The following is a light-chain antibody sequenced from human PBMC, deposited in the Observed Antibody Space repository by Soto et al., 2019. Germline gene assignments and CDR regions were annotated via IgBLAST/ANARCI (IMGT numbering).Light chain of an antibody. CDR2: DAS. J-gene: IGKJ5*01. CDR1: QSVSSF. V-gene: IGKV3-11*01. CDR3: QHHSNWPIT. Sequence: EIMLTQSPATLSLSPGERATLSCRASQSVSSFLAWYKQKPGQAPRLLIYDASNRATGIPARFSGTGSGTEFTLTISSLEPEDFEVYYCQHHSNWPITFGQGTRLEIK.